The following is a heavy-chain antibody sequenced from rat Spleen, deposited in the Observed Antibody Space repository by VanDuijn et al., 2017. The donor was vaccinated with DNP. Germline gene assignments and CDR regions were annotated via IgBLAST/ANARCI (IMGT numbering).Heavy chain of an antibody. D-gene: IGHD1-11*01. CDR2: IIYDGSRT. CDR3: ATQLRRVSYAMDA. V-gene: IGHV5S10*01. Sequence: EVQLVESGGGLVQPGRSLKLSCAASGFTFSDYNMAWVRQAPKKGLEWVATIIYDGSRTYYRDSVKGRFTISRDNAKSTLYLQMDSLRSEDTATYYCATQLRRVSYAMDAWGQGTLVTVSS. J-gene: IGHJ3*01. CDR1: GFTFSDYN.